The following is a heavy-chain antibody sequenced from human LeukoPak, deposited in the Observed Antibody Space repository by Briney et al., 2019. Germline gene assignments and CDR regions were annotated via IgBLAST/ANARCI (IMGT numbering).Heavy chain of an antibody. CDR2: IIPIFGTA. CDR3: ARDQGYCSGGSCYSFSTGVGAFDI. J-gene: IGHJ3*02. CDR1: GGTFSSYA. Sequence: SVKVSCKASGGTFSSYAISWVRQAPGQGLEWMGGIIPIFGTANYAQKFQGRVTITTDESTSTAYMELSTLRSEDTAVYYCARDQGYCSGGSCYSFSTGVGAFDIWGQGTMVTVSS. V-gene: IGHV1-69*05. D-gene: IGHD2-15*01.